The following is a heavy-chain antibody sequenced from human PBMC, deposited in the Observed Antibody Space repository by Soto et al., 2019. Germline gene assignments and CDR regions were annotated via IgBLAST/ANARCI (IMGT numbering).Heavy chain of an antibody. V-gene: IGHV1-2*02. CDR1: GYTFTGHD. D-gene: IGHD6-6*01. CDR2: IKANGGAT. J-gene: IGHJ4*02. CDR3: ARVGSYSDGSSYPY. Sequence: QVQLVQSGAELKKPGAPVTVSCKASGYTFTGHDLHWVRQAPGQGLEWMGWIKANGGATKYARKFQGRVTMTRDTSTTTAYLELNSLRSDDTAAYFCARVGSYSDGSSYPYWGQGTLVTVSA.